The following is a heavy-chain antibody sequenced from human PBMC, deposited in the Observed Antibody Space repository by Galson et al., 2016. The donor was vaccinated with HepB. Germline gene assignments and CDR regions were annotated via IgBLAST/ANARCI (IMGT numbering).Heavy chain of an antibody. D-gene: IGHD1-26*01. J-gene: IGHJ4*02. CDR2: IDWDDDI. CDR1: GFSLNTYGMR. V-gene: IGHV2-70*04. CDR3: ARMEVGPSGLFDY. Sequence: PALVKPTQTLTLTCTFSGFSLNTYGMRVNWIRQPPGKALEWVARIDWDDDIFYSKTLRNRLPISKDTSKNQVVLTMTSMDPVDTASYYCARMEVGPSGLFDYWGQGILVTVSS.